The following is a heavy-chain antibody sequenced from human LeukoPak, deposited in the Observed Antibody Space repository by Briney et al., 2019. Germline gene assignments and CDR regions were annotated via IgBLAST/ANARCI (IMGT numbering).Heavy chain of an antibody. D-gene: IGHD3-22*01. Sequence: GRSLRLSCAASGFTFSSYGMHWVRQAPGKGLEWVAVIWYDGSNKYYADSVKGRFTISRDNSKNTLYLQMNSLRAEDTAVYYCAKDLNSTYNYDSSGYEDAFDIWGQGTMVTVSS. CDR3: AKDLNSTYNYDSSGYEDAFDI. J-gene: IGHJ3*02. V-gene: IGHV3-33*06. CDR1: GFTFSSYG. CDR2: IWYDGSNK.